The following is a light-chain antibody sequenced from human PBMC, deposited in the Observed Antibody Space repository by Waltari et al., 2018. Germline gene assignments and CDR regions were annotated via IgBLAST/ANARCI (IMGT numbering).Light chain of an antibody. V-gene: IGKV1-39*01. Sequence: DIQMNQSPSSLSASVGDRVTVTCRASQSVSMYLNWYQQKPGEAPKLLIHVASSVQSDVPSRFSGSGSGTEFTLTISSLQPEDFATYYCQQSYSMPFTFGGGTKVEI. J-gene: IGKJ4*01. CDR1: QSVSMY. CDR3: QQSYSMPFT. CDR2: VAS.